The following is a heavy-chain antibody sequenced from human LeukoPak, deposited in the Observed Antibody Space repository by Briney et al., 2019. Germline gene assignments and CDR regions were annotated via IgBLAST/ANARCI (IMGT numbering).Heavy chain of an antibody. CDR1: GGSISSSSYY. Sequence: SETLSLTCTVSGGSISSSSYYWGWIRQPPGKGLEWIGSIYYSGSTYYNPSLKSRVTISVDTSKNQFSLKLSSVTAADTAVYYCARVRYCSGGSCYRPFDYWGQGTLVTVSS. J-gene: IGHJ4*02. CDR3: ARVRYCSGGSCYRPFDY. CDR2: IYYSGST. V-gene: IGHV4-39*07. D-gene: IGHD2-15*01.